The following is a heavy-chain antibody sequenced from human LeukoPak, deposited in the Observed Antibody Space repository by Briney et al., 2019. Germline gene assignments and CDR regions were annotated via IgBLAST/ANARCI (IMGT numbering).Heavy chain of an antibody. CDR2: ISSSGTTI. CDR1: GFTFSSYE. V-gene: IGHV3-48*03. CDR3: ARVGVVVAATGNLWFDP. D-gene: IGHD2-15*01. Sequence: QPGGSLRLSCAASGFTFSSYEMNWVRQAPGKGLEWVSYISSSGTTICYADSVKGRFTISRDNAKNSLYLQMNSLRAEDTAVYYCARVGVVVAATGNLWFDPWGQGTLVTVSS. J-gene: IGHJ5*02.